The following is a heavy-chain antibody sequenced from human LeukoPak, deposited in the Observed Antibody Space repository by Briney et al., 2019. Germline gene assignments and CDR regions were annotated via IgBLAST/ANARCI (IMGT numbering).Heavy chain of an antibody. CDR3: AKSRLGGMERDPYGMDV. J-gene: IGHJ6*02. CDR1: GFTFSSYA. Sequence: SGGSLRLSCAASGFTFSSYAMIWVRQAPGKGLEWVSGISGSGDRTYYADSVKGRFTISRDTSRNTLYLQINSLRAEDTAVYYCAKSRLGGMERDPYGMDVWGQGTTVTVSS. V-gene: IGHV3-23*01. D-gene: IGHD1-1*01. CDR2: ISGSGDRT.